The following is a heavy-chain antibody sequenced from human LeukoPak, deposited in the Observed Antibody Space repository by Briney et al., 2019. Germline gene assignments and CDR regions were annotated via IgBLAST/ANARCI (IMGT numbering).Heavy chain of an antibody. D-gene: IGHD3-10*01. CDR2: ITGSGGST. Sequence: PGGSLRLSCAASGFTFSTYAMSWVRQAPGKGLEWVSAITGSGGSTYYADSVRGRFTISRDNSKNTLYLQMNSLRAEDTAVYYCARLVWFGEYYFDYWGQGTLVTVSS. CDR1: GFTFSTYA. J-gene: IGHJ4*02. CDR3: ARLVWFGEYYFDY. V-gene: IGHV3-23*01.